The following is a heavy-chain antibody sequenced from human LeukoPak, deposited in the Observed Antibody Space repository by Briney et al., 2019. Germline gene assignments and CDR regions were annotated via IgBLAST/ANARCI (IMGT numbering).Heavy chain of an antibody. V-gene: IGHV3-23*01. D-gene: IGHD2-2*01. CDR3: AKGLYCSSTSCPKAYNWFAP. J-gene: IGHJ5*02. CDR1: GFTFSSYA. CDR2: ISGSGGST. Sequence: GGSLRLSCAASGFTFSSYAMSWVRQAPGKGLEWVSAISGSGGSTYYADSVKGRFTISRDNSKNTLYLQMNRLRAEDTAVYYCAKGLYCSSTSCPKAYNWFAPWGQGTLVTVSS.